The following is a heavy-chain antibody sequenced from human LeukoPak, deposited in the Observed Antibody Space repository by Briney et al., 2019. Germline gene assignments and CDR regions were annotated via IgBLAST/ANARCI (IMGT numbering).Heavy chain of an antibody. V-gene: IGHV3-23*01. D-gene: IGHD1-1*01. CDR3: AKTFSYWNDWEGSYYFDY. CDR1: GFTFNNYA. Sequence: LPGGSLRLSCAASGFTFNNYAMSWVRQAPGKGLEWVSAISGSGGSTYYADSVKGRFTISRDNSKNTLYLQMNSLRAEDTAVYYCAKTFSYWNDWEGSYYFDYWGQGTLVTVSS. J-gene: IGHJ4*02. CDR2: ISGSGGST.